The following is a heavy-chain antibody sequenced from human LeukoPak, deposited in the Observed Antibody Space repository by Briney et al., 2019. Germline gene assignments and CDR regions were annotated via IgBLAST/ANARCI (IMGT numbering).Heavy chain of an antibody. Sequence: GESLKISCKGSGYSFTSYWIGWVRQMPGKGLEWMGIIYLGDSDTRYSPSFQGQVTISADKSISTAYLQWSSLKASDTAMYYCARLIVDTAMANLYYFDYWGQGTLVTVSS. V-gene: IGHV5-51*01. D-gene: IGHD5-18*01. CDR3: ARLIVDTAMANLYYFDY. CDR2: IYLGDSDT. CDR1: GYSFTSYW. J-gene: IGHJ4*02.